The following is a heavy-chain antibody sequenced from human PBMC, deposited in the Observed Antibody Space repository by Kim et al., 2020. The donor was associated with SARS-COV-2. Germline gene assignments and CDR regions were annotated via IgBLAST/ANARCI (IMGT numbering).Heavy chain of an antibody. D-gene: IGHD1-1*01. CDR2: SSTI. Sequence: SSTIYYADSVKGRFTISRDNAKNSLYLPMNSLRAEDTAVYYCARERWNAKWGQGTLVTVSS. CDR3: ARERWNAK. J-gene: IGHJ4*02. V-gene: IGHV3-48*04.